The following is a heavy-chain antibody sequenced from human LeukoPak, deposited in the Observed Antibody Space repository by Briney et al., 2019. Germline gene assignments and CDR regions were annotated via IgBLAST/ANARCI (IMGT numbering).Heavy chain of an antibody. CDR2: ISSSSSYI. V-gene: IGHV3-21*01. D-gene: IGHD6-13*01. CDR3: ASAAAAGTGFDY. J-gene: IGHJ4*02. Sequence: TGGSLRLSCAASGFTFSSYSMNWVRQAPGKGLEWVSSISSSSSYIYYADSVKGRFTISRDNAKNSLYLQMNSLRAEDTAVYYCASAAAAGTGFDYWGQGTLVTVSS. CDR1: GFTFSSYS.